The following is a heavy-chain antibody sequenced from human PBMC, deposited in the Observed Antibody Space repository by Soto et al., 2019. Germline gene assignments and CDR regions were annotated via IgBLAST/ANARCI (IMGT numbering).Heavy chain of an antibody. Sequence: SSVKVSCKASGGTFSSYAISWVRQAPGQGLEWMGGIIPIFGTANYAQKFQGRVTITADESTSTAYMELSSLRSEDTAVYYCAREWSTTNWFDPWAQGTRVTAFS. V-gene: IGHV1-69*13. CDR2: IIPIFGTA. CDR1: GGTFSSYA. CDR3: AREWSTTNWFDP. J-gene: IGHJ5*02. D-gene: IGHD1-1*01.